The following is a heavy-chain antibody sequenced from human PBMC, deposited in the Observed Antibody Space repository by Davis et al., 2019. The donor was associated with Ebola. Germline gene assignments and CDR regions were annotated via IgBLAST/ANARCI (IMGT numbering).Heavy chain of an antibody. CDR1: AFSLTICA. J-gene: IGHJ4*02. CDR3: TKNHYVGAYNYFDF. D-gene: IGHD1-14*01. CDR2: TRGIGNGDGP. Sequence: GRSLRPSCPPSAFSLTICAMSCVRQVPGKGLEWVSATRGIGNGDGPYYADSVKGRFTSSTDNPKNTVYLQMHSLRAEYTAIYYFTKNHYVGAYNYFDFWGQGTLVSVSS. V-gene: IGHV3-23*01.